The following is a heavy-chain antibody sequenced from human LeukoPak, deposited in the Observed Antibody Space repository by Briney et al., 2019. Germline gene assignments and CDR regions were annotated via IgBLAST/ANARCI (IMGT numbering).Heavy chain of an antibody. CDR2: INHSGST. CDR1: GGSFSGYY. CDR3: ARAKRRNWFDP. J-gene: IGHJ5*02. Sequence: SETLSLTCAVYGGSFSGYYWSWIRQPPGKGLEWIGEINHSGSTNYNPSLKSRVTISVDTSKNQFSLKLSSVTAADTAVYYCARAKRRNWFDPWGQGTLVTVSS. V-gene: IGHV4-34*01. D-gene: IGHD6-25*01.